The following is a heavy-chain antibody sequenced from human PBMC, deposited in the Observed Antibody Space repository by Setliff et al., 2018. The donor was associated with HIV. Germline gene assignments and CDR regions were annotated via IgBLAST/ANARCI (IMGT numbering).Heavy chain of an antibody. J-gene: IGHJ3*01. CDR2: IYPDDSDT. CDR1: GYTFSNYW. CDR3: ATHMRGGYDAFDV. D-gene: IGHD3-16*01. Sequence: GESLKISCKGSGYTFSNYWIAWVRQMPGKGLEWMGIIYPDDSDTRYSPSFQGQVTISADKSISTAYLQWSSLKASDTAIYYCATHMRGGYDAFDVWGQGTAVTVSS. V-gene: IGHV5-51*01.